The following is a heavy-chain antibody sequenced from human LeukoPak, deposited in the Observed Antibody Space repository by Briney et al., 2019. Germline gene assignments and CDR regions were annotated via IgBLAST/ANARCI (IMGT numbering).Heavy chain of an antibody. D-gene: IGHD5-12*01. CDR3: AKHQYIGASNADFNY. CDR2: ISGSGGTT. J-gene: IGHJ4*02. Sequence: PGGSLRLSCAASGFTFSTYAMSWVRQATGKGLDWVSAISGSGGTTYYADSVKGRFTISRDNSKNTLYLQMNSLRAEDTAVYYCAKHQYIGASNADFNYWGQGTLVTVSS. V-gene: IGHV3-23*01. CDR1: GFTFSTYA.